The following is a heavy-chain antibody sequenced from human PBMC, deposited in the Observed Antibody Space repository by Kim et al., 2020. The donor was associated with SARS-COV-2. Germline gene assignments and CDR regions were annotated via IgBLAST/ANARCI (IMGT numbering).Heavy chain of an antibody. V-gene: IGHV3-49*03. D-gene: IGHD5-18*01. J-gene: IGHJ4*01. Sequence: GGSLRLSCTTSGFTFGDFGVSWFRQVPGKGLEWVGFIRSKAYGELTNYAASVRGRFTLSGDNSKSIAHLDMNTLLIDDTALYFCLRDGRGYNDGYFDYWG. CDR2: IRSKAYGELT. CDR3: LRDGRGYNDGYFDY. CDR1: GFTFGDFG.